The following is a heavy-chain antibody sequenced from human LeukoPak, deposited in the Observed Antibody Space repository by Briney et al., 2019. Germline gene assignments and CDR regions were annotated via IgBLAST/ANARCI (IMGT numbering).Heavy chain of an antibody. CDR2: ISYDGSNK. D-gene: IGHD3-10*01. J-gene: IGHJ5*02. V-gene: IGHV3-30*18. CDR3: AKPYYGSGILA. Sequence: GRSLRLSCAASGFTFSSYGMHWVRQAPGKGLEWVAVISYDGSNKYYADSVKGRFTISRDNSKNTLYLQMNSLRAEDTAVYYCAKPYYGSGILAWGQGTLVTVSS. CDR1: GFTFSSYG.